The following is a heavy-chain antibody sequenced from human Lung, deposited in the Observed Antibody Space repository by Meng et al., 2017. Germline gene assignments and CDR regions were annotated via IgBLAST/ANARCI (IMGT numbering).Heavy chain of an antibody. V-gene: IGHV1-2*06. D-gene: IGHD2-21*01. J-gene: IGHJ4*02. Sequence: QVQLVQFGADVKKPGAPVKVSCKASGYTFTAYYIHWVRQAPGQGLEWMGRINPNSGGTNFAQKFQGRVIMTRDTSISTAYMELSSLGFDDTAVYYCAKALGWGSSPDYWGQGILVTVSS. CDR2: INPNSGGT. CDR1: GYTFTAYY. CDR3: AKALGWGSSPDY.